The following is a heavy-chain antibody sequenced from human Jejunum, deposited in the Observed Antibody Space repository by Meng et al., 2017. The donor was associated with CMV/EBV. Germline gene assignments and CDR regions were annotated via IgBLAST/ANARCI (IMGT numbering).Heavy chain of an antibody. CDR1: FTFTLYA. CDR2: IEGNGVTT. CDR3: AKVNEASGLVSSYLDC. J-gene: IGHJ4*02. Sequence: FTFTLYAVNCVRQAPGKGLEWVSGIEGNGVTTYYADSVKGRFTISRDNSKNTVYLQMNNLRAEDTAVYYCAKVNEASGLVSSYLDCWGQGTPVTVSS. D-gene: IGHD6-19*01. V-gene: IGHV3-23*01.